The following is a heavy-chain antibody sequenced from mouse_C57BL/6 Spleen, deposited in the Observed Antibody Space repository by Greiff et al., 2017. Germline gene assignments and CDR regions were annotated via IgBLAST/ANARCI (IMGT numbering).Heavy chain of an antibody. CDR2: INPNNGGT. V-gene: IGHV1-18*01. Sequence: VQLQQSGPELVKPGASVKIPCKASGYTFTDYNMDWVKQSHGKSLEWIGDINPNNGGTIYNQKFKGKATLTVDKSSSTAYMELRSLTSEDTAVYYCARESRTGYWYFDVWGTGTTVTVSS. J-gene: IGHJ1*03. CDR1: GYTFTDYN. CDR3: ARESRTGYWYFDV. D-gene: IGHD4-1*01.